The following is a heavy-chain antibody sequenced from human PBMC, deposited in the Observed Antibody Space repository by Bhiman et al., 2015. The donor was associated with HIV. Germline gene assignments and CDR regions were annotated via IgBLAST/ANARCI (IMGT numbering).Heavy chain of an antibody. CDR1: GFTFSSYA. CDR2: ISYDGSNQ. Sequence: QVQLVESGGGVVQPGRSLRLSCAASGFTFSSYAMHWVRQAPGKGLEWVAVISYDGSNQYYADSVKGRLTISRDNSKNTLYLQMNSLRAEDTAVYYCATEPGGTTQGRFDYWGQGTLVTVSS. V-gene: IGHV3-30*04. D-gene: IGHD1-7*01. CDR3: ATEPGGTTQGRFDY. J-gene: IGHJ4*02.